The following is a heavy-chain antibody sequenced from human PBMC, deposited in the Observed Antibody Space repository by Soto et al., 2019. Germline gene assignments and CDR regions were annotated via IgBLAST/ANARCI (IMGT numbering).Heavy chain of an antibody. CDR2: IYYSVST. CDR3: VSNPGYGLYYFDY. V-gene: IGHV4-39*01. Sequence: PSETLSLTCTVSGGSITSSSYYWGWIRQPPGKGLEWIGSIYYSVSTYYNPSLKSRVTISVDTSKNQFSLKLSSVTAADTAVYYCVSNPGYGLYYFDYWGQGNLVTVSS. CDR1: GGSITSSSYY. D-gene: IGHD2-15*01. J-gene: IGHJ4*02.